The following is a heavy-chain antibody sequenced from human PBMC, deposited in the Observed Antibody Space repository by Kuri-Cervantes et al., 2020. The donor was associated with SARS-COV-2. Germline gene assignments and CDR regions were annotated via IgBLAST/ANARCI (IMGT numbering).Heavy chain of an antibody. CDR3: AKEMRATTRFDAFDI. D-gene: IGHD1-26*01. CDR2: ISGSGGST. V-gene: IGHV3-23*01. Sequence: GESLKISCAASGFTFSSYAMSWVRQAPGKGLEWVSAISGSGGSTYYADSVKGRFTLSRDNSKNTLYLQMNSLRAEDTAVYYCAKEMRATTRFDAFDIWGQGTMVTVSS. CDR1: GFTFSSYA. J-gene: IGHJ3*02.